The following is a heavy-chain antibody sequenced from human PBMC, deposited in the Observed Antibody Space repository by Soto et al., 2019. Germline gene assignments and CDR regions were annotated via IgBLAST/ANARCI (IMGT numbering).Heavy chain of an antibody. V-gene: IGHV3-23*01. CDR2: ISGSGGST. Sequence: GGSLRLSCADSGFTFSSYAMSWVRQAPGKGLEWVSAISGSGGSTYYADSVKGRFTISMDNSKNTLYLQMNSLRAEDTSVNYCAKAAYIGSSYGSFQHWGQGTLVTVSS. D-gene: IGHD1-26*01. J-gene: IGHJ1*01. CDR1: GFTFSSYA. CDR3: AKAAYIGSSYGSFQH.